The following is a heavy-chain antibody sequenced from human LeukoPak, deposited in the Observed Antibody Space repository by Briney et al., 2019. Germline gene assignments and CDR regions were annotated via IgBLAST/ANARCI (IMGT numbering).Heavy chain of an antibody. V-gene: IGHV3-21*04. CDR2: ISSSSSYI. CDR1: GFTFSSYS. J-gene: IGHJ4*02. CDR3: AKFLPTHIVVANYYFDY. Sequence: PGGSLRLSCAASGFTFSSYSMNWVRQAPGKGLEWVSSISSSSSYIYYADSVKGRFTISRDNSKNTLYLQMNSLRAEDTAVYYCAKFLPTHIVVANYYFDYWGQGTLVTVSS. D-gene: IGHD2-21*01.